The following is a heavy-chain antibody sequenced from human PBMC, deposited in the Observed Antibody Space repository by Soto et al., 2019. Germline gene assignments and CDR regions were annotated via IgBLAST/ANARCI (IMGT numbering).Heavy chain of an antibody. J-gene: IGHJ4*02. V-gene: IGHV3-53*02. CDR3: AAGREQWYTGFDS. D-gene: IGHD6-19*01. CDR1: GFTVSSNY. Sequence: EVQLVETGGGLIQPGGSLRLSCAASGFTVSSNYMSWVRQAPGKGLEWVSVIYSGGSTYYADSVKGRFTISRDHSKNTLYLQMNSLRAEDTAVYYCAAGREQWYTGFDSWGQGTLVTVSS. CDR2: IYSGGST.